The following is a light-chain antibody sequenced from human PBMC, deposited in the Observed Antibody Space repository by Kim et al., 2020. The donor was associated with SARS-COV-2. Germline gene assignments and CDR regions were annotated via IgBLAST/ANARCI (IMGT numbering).Light chain of an antibody. Sequence: LSPGERATLTCRASHSVSSSYVAWYQQKPGQAPRLLMYGASSRATGIPDRFSGSGSGTDFTLTISRLEPEDFAVYYCQQYGSSGTFGQGTRLEIK. CDR1: HSVSSSY. CDR3: QQYGSSGT. CDR2: GAS. J-gene: IGKJ5*01. V-gene: IGKV3-20*01.